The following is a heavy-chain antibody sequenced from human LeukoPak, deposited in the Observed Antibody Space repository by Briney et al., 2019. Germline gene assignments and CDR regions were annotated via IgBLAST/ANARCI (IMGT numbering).Heavy chain of an antibody. CDR2: INPNSGGT. CDR3: ARGDHYDILTGYQTPSHLSDY. Sequence: ASVKVSCKASGYTFTGYYVHWVRQAPGQGLEWMGWINPNSGGTNYAQKFQGRVTMTRDTSISTAYMELSRLRSDDTAVYYCARGDHYDILTGYQTPSHLSDYWGQGTLVTVSS. J-gene: IGHJ4*02. V-gene: IGHV1-2*02. D-gene: IGHD3-9*01. CDR1: GYTFTGYY.